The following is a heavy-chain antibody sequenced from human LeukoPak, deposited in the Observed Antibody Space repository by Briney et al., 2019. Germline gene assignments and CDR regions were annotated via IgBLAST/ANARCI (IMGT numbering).Heavy chain of an antibody. CDR3: ARSPRSLWFYN. CDR1: GGSISSYY. V-gene: IGHV4-59*08. Sequence: SETLSLTCTVSGGSISSYYWSWIRQPPGKGLEWIGYIYYSGSTNYNPSLKSRVTISVDTSKNQFSLKLSSVTAADTAVYYCARSPRSLWFYNWGQGTLVTVSS. CDR2: IYYSGST. J-gene: IGHJ4*02. D-gene: IGHD3-10*01.